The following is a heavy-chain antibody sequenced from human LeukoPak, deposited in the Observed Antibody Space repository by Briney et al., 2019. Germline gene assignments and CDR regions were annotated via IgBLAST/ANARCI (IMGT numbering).Heavy chain of an antibody. D-gene: IGHD4-17*01. CDR1: GYFISSGYF. CDR2: TYHSGSA. J-gene: IGHJ4*02. CDR3: ARDWPTAVTTDY. Sequence: SETLSLTCTVSGYFISSGYFWGWIRQPPGRGLEWIGSTYHSGSAYYNPSLKIRVTISLDTSNNQFSLKLTAVTAADTAVYYCARDWPTAVTTDYWGQGTLVTVSS. V-gene: IGHV4-38-2*02.